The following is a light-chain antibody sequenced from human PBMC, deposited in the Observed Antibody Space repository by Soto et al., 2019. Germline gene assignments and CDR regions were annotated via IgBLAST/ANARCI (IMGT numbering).Light chain of an antibody. V-gene: IGKV3-15*01. CDR3: QHYNNWPLT. Sequence: EIVVTQSPATLSLSPGQRATLSCRTSQNINNKLVWYQQKPGQAPRRLIYGASTRATGIPARFSGSGSGTEFTLTISSLQSEDFAVYSCQHYNNWPLTFGGGTKVEIK. CDR1: QNINNK. CDR2: GAS. J-gene: IGKJ4*01.